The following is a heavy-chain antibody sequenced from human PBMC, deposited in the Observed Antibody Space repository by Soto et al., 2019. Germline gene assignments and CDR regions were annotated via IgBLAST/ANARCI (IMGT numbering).Heavy chain of an antibody. Sequence: SVKVSCKATGGTFSSYAISWVRQAPGQGLEWMGGIIPIFGTANYGQKFQGRGRITGDESTSTAYREGSSRKSEGRGGEEWERDLDFWSGYSKVNWFDPWGQGTLVTVSS. D-gene: IGHD3-3*01. J-gene: IGHJ5*02. V-gene: IGHV1-69*13. CDR1: GGTFSSYA. CDR3: ERDLDFWSGYSKVNWFDP. CDR2: IIPIFGTA.